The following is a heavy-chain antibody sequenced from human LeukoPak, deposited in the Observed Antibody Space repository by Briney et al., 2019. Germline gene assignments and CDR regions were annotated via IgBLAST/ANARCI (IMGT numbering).Heavy chain of an antibody. CDR3: ARRGSDGYNYPVGWYFDI. Sequence: SSETLSLTSGLSVVATTTDYTGGIRQPPGKGLEWIVNLFHTGSTNYNPSLESRVTISVDTSKNHFSLRLSSVTAADTAVYYCARRGSDGYNYPVGWYFDIWGRGTLVTVSS. D-gene: IGHD5-24*01. CDR1: VVATTTDY. CDR2: LFHTGST. V-gene: IGHV4-59*01. J-gene: IGHJ2*01.